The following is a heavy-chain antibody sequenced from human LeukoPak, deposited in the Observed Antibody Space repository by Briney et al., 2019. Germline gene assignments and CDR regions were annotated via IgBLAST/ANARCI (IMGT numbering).Heavy chain of an antibody. CDR1: GFTFSSFS. V-gene: IGHV3-48*04. CDR3: ARDWSAEAAPDYFDY. J-gene: IGHJ4*02. D-gene: IGHD6-13*01. Sequence: GGSLRLSCVASGFTFSSFSMDWVRQAPGKGLEWVSYISSTSSTIYYADSVQGRFTSSRDNAKNSLYLQMNSLTAEDTAVYFCARDWSAEAAPDYFDYWGQGTLVTVSS. CDR2: ISSTSSTI.